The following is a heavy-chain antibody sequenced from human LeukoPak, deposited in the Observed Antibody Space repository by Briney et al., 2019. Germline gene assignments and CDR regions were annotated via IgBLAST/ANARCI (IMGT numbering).Heavy chain of an antibody. J-gene: IGHJ4*02. CDR1: GLTVSNNY. CDR2: IYSGGST. D-gene: IGHD2-15*01. Sequence: PGGSLRLSCAASGLTVSNNYMKWVRQAPGKGLEWVSHIYSGGSTYYAASVKGRFTISRDNPKNTVYLQMNNLTAEATAVYYCARDRQCSVGSSSGLWGQGTLVTVSS. V-gene: IGHV3-53*01. CDR3: ARDRQCSVGSSSGL.